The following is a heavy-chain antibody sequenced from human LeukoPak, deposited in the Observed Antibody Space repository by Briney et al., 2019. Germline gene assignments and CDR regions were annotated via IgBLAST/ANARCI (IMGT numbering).Heavy chain of an antibody. CDR1: GFTFSNYW. Sequence: GGSLRLSCAASGFTFSNYWMHWVRQAPGKGLVWVSRINSNGSSTYYADSVKGRFTISGDNSKNTLYLQMNSLRAEDTAVYYCARGPNGDPIQNYGMDVWGQGTTVTVSS. V-gene: IGHV3-74*01. D-gene: IGHD4-17*01. CDR3: ARGPNGDPIQNYGMDV. CDR2: INSNGSST. J-gene: IGHJ6*02.